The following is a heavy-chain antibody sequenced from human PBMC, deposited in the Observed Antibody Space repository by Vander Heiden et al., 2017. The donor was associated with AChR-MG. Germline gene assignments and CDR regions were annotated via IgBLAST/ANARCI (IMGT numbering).Heavy chain of an antibody. Sequence: EVQLLASGGGLVQPGGSLRLSCAASGFTFSNYAMSWVRQAPGKGLEWVSAISGSGGGTYYADSGKGRFTISRDNSKSTLYLQMNSLRADDTAVYYCAKKEDRPAYCGGDCYFDYWGQGTLVTVSS. V-gene: IGHV3-23*01. CDR1: GFTFSNYA. CDR2: ISGSGGGT. CDR3: AKKEDRPAYCGGDCYFDY. D-gene: IGHD2-21*02. J-gene: IGHJ4*02.